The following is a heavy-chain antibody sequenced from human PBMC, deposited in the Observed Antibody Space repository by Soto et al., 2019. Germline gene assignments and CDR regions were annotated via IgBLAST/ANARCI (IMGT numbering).Heavy chain of an antibody. V-gene: IGHV1-69*08. Sequence: QVQLVQSGAEVKKPGSSVKVSCKASGGTFRYYTITWVRQAPGQGLEWMGRIIPILGIANYAQKFQGRVTITADKSTSTAYMELSSLRSEDTAVYYCAREQYGGDPMIWGQGTLVTVSS. CDR2: IIPILGIA. J-gene: IGHJ4*02. D-gene: IGHD2-21*02. CDR1: GGTFRYYT. CDR3: AREQYGGDPMI.